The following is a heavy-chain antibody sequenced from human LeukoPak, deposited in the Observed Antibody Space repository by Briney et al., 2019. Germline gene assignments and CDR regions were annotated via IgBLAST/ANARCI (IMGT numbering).Heavy chain of an antibody. CDR3: ARMGYYYDSSGYGYFDY. CDR1: GFSLSTSGMR. Sequence: SGPALEKPTQTLTLTCTFSGFSLSTSGMRVSWIRQPPGKALEWLARIDWDDDKFYSTSLKTRLTISKDTSKNQVVLTMTNMDPVDTATYYCARMGYYYDSSGYGYFDYWGQGTLVTVSS. CDR2: IDWDDDK. D-gene: IGHD3-22*01. J-gene: IGHJ4*02. V-gene: IGHV2-70*04.